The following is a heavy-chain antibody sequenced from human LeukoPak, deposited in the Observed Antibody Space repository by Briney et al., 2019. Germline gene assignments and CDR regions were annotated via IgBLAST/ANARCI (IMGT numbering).Heavy chain of an antibody. D-gene: IGHD3-9*01. J-gene: IGHJ4*02. Sequence: PGGSLRLSCAASGFTFSSYAMHWVRQAPGQRLEWMGWINAGNGNTKYSQEFQGRVTITRDTSASTAYMELSSLRSEDMAVYYCAREGTRGLRYFDWLSTFSGFDYWGQGTLVTVSS. CDR1: GFTFSSYA. V-gene: IGHV1-3*03. CDR3: AREGTRGLRYFDWLSTFSGFDY. CDR2: INAGNGNT.